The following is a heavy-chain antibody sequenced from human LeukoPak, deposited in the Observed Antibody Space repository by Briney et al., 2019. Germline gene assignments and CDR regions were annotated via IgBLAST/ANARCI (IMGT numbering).Heavy chain of an antibody. D-gene: IGHD6-13*01. CDR2: ISYDGSNK. Sequence: GGSLRLSCAASGFTFSSYAMHWVRQAPGKGLEWVAVISYDGSNKYYADSVKGRFTISRDNSKNTLYLQMNSLRAEDTAVYYCARDASIAAAGCLDYWGQGTLVTVSS. V-gene: IGHV3-30*04. CDR1: GFTFSSYA. CDR3: ARDASIAAAGCLDY. J-gene: IGHJ4*02.